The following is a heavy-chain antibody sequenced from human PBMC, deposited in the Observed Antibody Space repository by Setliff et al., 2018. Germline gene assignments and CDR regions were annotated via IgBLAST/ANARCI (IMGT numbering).Heavy chain of an antibody. V-gene: IGHV4-39*07. CDR1: GGSISNSTFY. D-gene: IGHD3-3*01. CDR3: ARMSGFQYIDV. CDR2: INYYGSIFDDGTTYST. J-gene: IGHJ6*03. Sequence: TLSLTCTVSGGSISNSTFYWGWIRQPPGKGLEWIGSINYYGSIFDDGTTYSTYYNPSLKSRATISIDTSKSQFSLSLTSVTAEDTAVYYCARMSGFQYIDVWDKGTTVTVSS.